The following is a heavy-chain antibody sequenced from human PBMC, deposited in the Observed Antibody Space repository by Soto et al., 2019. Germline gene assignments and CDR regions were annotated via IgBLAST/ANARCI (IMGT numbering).Heavy chain of an antibody. CDR3: VKEGGMKYFDF. CDR1: GFTFRSYA. Sequence: PGGSLRLSCAGSGFTFRSYAMTWVRQAPGKGLEWVAGVTWNSVATDYADSVKGRFTISRDNAKNSLYLQMNSLSAEDTAVYFCVKEGGMKYFDFWGRGTVVTAPQ. V-gene: IGHV3-20*04. J-gene: IGHJ2*01. D-gene: IGHD3-16*01. CDR2: VTWNSVAT.